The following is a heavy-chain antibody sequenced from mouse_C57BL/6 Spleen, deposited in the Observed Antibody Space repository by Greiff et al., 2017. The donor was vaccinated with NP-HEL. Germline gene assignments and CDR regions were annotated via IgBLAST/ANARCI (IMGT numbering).Heavy chain of an antibody. CDR1: GFNIKDYY. CDR3: TLGSSLAWFAY. V-gene: IGHV14-1*01. D-gene: IGHD1-1*01. CDR2: IDPEDGDT. J-gene: IGHJ3*01. Sequence: EVQLQQSGAELVRPGASVKLSCTASGFNIKDYYMHWVKQRPEQGLEWIGRIDPEDGDTEYAPKFQGKATMTADTSSNTAYLQLSSLTSEDTAVYYCTLGSSLAWFAYWGQGTLVTVSA.